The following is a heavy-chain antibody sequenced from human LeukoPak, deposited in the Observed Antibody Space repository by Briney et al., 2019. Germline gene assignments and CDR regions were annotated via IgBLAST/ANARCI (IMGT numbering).Heavy chain of an antibody. CDR3: ARGRAWTRAVPRPPGRYWYFDL. CDR1: GGSFSGYY. D-gene: IGHD2-2*01. V-gene: IGHV4-34*01. Sequence: KPSETLSLTCAVYGGSFSGYYWSWIRQPPGKGLEWIGEINHSGSTNYNPSLKSRVTISVDTSKNQFSLKLSSVTAADTAVYYCARGRAWTRAVPRPPGRYWYFDLWGRGTLVTVSS. CDR2: INHSGST. J-gene: IGHJ2*01.